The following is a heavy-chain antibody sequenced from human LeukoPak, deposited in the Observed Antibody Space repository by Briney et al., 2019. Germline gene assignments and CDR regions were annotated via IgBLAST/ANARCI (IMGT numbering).Heavy chain of an antibody. J-gene: IGHJ5*02. CDR2: IKQDGSEK. V-gene: IGHV3-7*01. Sequence: PGGSLRLSCAASGFTFSSYWMSWVRQAPGKGLEWAANIKQDGSEKYYVDSVKGRFTISRDNAKNSLYLQMNSLRAEDTAVYYCARENGNYDFWSGYYGWFDPWGQGTLVTVSS. CDR3: ARENGNYDFWSGYYGWFDP. D-gene: IGHD3-3*01. CDR1: GFTFSSYW.